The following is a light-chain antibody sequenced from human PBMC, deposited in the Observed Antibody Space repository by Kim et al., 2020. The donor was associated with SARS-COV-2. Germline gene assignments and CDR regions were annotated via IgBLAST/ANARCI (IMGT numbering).Light chain of an antibody. Sequence: PGQRTSTTCSGDKWGDKYVCWYQRTPVQSPGLFIYQDTRRPSGFPERCSGSNSGNTATLTIVGTQPVDEADYYCQAWDSGTVLFGGGTQLTVL. J-gene: IGLJ2*01. CDR2: QDT. V-gene: IGLV3-1*01. CDR3: QAWDSGTVL. CDR1: KWGDKY.